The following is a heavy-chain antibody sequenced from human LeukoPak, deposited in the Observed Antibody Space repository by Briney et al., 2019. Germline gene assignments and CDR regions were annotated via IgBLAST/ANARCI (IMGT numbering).Heavy chain of an antibody. Sequence: GGSLRLSCAASGFTFSSYWMSWLRQAPGKGPEWVANIKQDGSVKYYVDSVKGRFTISRDNAKNSLYLQMNSLRAEDTAVYYCAREGLIGYRFQWIDSWGQGSLVAVSS. CDR3: AREGLIGYRFQWIDS. V-gene: IGHV3-7*01. CDR1: GFTFSSYW. D-gene: IGHD5-12*01. J-gene: IGHJ5*01. CDR2: IKQDGSVK.